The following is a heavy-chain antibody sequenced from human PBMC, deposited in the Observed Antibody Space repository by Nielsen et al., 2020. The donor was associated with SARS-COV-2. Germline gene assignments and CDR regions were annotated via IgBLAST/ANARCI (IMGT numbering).Heavy chain of an antibody. CDR3: ARFDRTFDGYYPIDN. V-gene: IGHV3-48*01. Sequence: GESLKISCAVTASSNYMNWVRQAPGKGLEWLSYISSGSSTMYYADSVKGRFTISRDNAKNSLYLRMNSLRAEDTAIYYCARFDRTFDGYYPIDNWGQGTLVTVSS. CDR2: ISSGSSTM. CDR1: TASSNY. J-gene: IGHJ4*02. D-gene: IGHD3-22*01.